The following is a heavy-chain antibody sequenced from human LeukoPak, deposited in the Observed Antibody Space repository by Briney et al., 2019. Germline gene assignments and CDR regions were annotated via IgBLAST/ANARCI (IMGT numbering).Heavy chain of an antibody. V-gene: IGHV3-30-3*01. J-gene: IGHJ5*02. Sequence: GGSLRLSCAASGFTFSSYAMHWVRQAAGKGLEWVAVISYDGSNKYYADSVKGRFTISRDNSKNTLYLQMNSLRAEDTAVYYCARDVPHIVVVTSHWFDPWGQGTLVTVSS. D-gene: IGHD2-21*02. CDR1: GFTFSSYA. CDR2: ISYDGSNK. CDR3: ARDVPHIVVVTSHWFDP.